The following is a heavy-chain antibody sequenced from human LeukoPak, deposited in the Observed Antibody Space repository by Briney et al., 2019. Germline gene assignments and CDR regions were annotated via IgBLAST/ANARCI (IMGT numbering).Heavy chain of an antibody. D-gene: IGHD3-22*01. CDR2: IYPGDSDT. CDR1: GYSFTSYW. Sequence: GESLKISCKGSGYSFTSYWIGWVRQMPGKGLEWMGIIYPGDSDTRYSPSFQGQVTISADKSISTAYLQWSSLKASDTAMYYCARHSYDSSGPINNWFDPWGQGTLVTVSS. V-gene: IGHV5-51*01. J-gene: IGHJ5*02. CDR3: ARHSYDSSGPINNWFDP.